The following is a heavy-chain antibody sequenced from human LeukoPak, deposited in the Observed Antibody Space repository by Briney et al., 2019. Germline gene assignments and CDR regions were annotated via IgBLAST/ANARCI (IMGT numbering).Heavy chain of an antibody. J-gene: IGHJ4*02. CDR3: ARRRYYGGNAKKYYFDY. Sequence: PSETLSLTCTVSGASIRSGDYYWSWIRQPPGKGLEWIGYIYDSGSTYYNPSLKSRVTISVDTSKNQFSLKLSSVTAADTAVYYCARRRYYGGNAKKYYFDYWGQGTLVTVSS. V-gene: IGHV4-30-4*01. CDR1: GASIRSGDYY. CDR2: IYDSGST. D-gene: IGHD4-23*01.